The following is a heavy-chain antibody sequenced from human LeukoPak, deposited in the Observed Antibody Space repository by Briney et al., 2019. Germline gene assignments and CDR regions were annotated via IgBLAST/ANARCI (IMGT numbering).Heavy chain of an antibody. CDR2: ITSSSSSI. Sequence: SGGSLRLSCAASGFTLRSYTMNWVRQAPGKGLEWVSCITSSSSSIYYADSVKGRFTISRDDGKNSLYLQMNSLRAEDTAVYYCARDRIVGATPYDYWGQGSLVTVSS. D-gene: IGHD1-26*01. J-gene: IGHJ4*02. CDR3: ARDRIVGATPYDY. V-gene: IGHV3-21*01. CDR1: GFTLRSYT.